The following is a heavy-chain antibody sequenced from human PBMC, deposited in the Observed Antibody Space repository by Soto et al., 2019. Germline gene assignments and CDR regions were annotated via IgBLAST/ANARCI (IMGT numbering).Heavy chain of an antibody. CDR3: ARWRIGYCSSTSCYTKDAFDI. D-gene: IGHD2-2*02. V-gene: IGHV4-34*01. J-gene: IGHJ3*02. CDR2: INHGGST. CDR1: GGSFSGYY. Sequence: SETLSLTCAVYGGSFSGYYWSWIRQPPGKGLEWIGEINHGGSTNYNPSLKSRVTISVDTSKNQFSLKLSSVTAADTAVYYCARWRIGYCSSTSCYTKDAFDIWGQGTMVTVSS.